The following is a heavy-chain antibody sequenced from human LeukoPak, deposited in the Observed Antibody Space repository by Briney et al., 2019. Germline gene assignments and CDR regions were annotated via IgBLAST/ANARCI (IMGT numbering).Heavy chain of an antibody. J-gene: IGHJ4*02. CDR1: GYTIPRYY. CDR2: INPNGGST. CDR3: VRGSRSSGWDLRAMGDYFDF. Sequence: ASVKVSCKASGYTIPRYYIHWVRQAPRQRLEWVGIINPNGGSTRYSQHFQGRVTMNRDMSTSTIYVELSSLRSEDTAGYYGVRGSRSSGWDLRAMGDYFDFWGQGTLVTVSS. D-gene: IGHD6-19*01. V-gene: IGHV1-46*03.